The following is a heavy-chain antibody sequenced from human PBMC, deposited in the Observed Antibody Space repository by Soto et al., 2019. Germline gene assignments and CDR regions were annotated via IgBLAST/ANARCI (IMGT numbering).Heavy chain of an antibody. CDR3: ARERYCTTTSCSAFDP. CDR1: GYTFSDYY. Sequence: ASVKVSCKASGYTFSDYYIHWVRQAPGQGLEWMGWINPNSGGTNSAEQFQDRVTMTRDTSISTAHMELRRLRSDDTAVYYCARERYCTTTSCSAFDPWGQGTLVTVSS. D-gene: IGHD2-2*01. V-gene: IGHV1-2*02. J-gene: IGHJ5*02. CDR2: INPNSGGT.